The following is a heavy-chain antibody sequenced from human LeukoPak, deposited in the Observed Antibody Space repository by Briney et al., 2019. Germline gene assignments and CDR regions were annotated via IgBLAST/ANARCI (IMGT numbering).Heavy chain of an antibody. D-gene: IGHD5-18*01. Sequence: GGSLRLSCAASGFTFSSYSMHWVRQAPGKGLVWVSHINSDGSSTSYADSVKGRFTISRDNAKNTLYLQMNSLRAEDTAVYYCARVGYSYGLDYWGQGTLVTVSS. CDR1: GFTFSSYS. CDR2: INSDGSST. CDR3: ARVGYSYGLDY. V-gene: IGHV3-74*01. J-gene: IGHJ4*02.